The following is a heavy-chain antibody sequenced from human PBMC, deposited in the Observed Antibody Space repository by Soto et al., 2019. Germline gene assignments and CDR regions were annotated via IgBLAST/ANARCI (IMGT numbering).Heavy chain of an antibody. V-gene: IGHV3-30-3*01. CDR2: ISYDGSNK. CDR1: GFTFSSYA. CDR3: ARDWGYCSSTSCPVLVWYYGMDV. Sequence: GGSLRLSCAASGFTFSSYAMHWVRQAPGKGLEWVAVISYDGSNKYYADSVKGRFTISRDNSKNTLYLQMNSLRAEDTAVHYCARDWGYCSSTSCPVLVWYYGMDVWGQGTTVTVSS. J-gene: IGHJ6*02. D-gene: IGHD2-2*01.